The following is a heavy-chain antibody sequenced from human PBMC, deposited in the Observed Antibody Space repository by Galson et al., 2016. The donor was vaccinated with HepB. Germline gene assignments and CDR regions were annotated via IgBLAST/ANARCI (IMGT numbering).Heavy chain of an antibody. D-gene: IGHD1-26*01. CDR2: IYPRDSDT. CDR1: GYSFTSFW. CDR3: ARRGGSYYTGNHF. J-gene: IGHJ4*02. Sequence: QSGAEVTKPGESLKISCKGSGYSFTSFWIAWVRQMPGKGPEWMGIIYPRDSDTRYSPSFQGRVTISADKSINTAYLQWSSLKASDTAMYYCARRGGSYYTGNHFWGQGTLVTVSS. V-gene: IGHV5-51*01.